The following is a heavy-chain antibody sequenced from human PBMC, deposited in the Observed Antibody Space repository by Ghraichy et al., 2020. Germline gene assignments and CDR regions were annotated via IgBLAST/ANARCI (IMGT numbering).Heavy chain of an antibody. CDR1: RFTFTIHA. J-gene: IGHJ4*02. CDR2: VTSADAT. Sequence: GGSLRLSCPTSRFTFTIHAMSWVRQAPGKGLEWVSTVTSADATYYADSVQGRFTISRDNSKNTIYLQMNSLGAEETAVYYCAEGGITPFRPLFDYWDQGALVTVAS. D-gene: IGHD1-14*01. CDR3: AEGGITPFRPLFDY. V-gene: IGHV3-23*01.